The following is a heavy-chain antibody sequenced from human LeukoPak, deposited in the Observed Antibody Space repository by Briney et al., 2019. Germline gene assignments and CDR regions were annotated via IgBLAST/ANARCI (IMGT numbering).Heavy chain of an antibody. CDR3: VRDMETDDAFDI. J-gene: IGHJ3*02. CDR1: GGSISNYY. V-gene: IGHV4-4*07. CDR2: MYTSGSS. Sequence: PSETLSLTCTVSGGSISNYYWNWTRQPAGKGLEWIGRMYTSGSSNYNPSLKSRVTISVDKSKNQLYLNLTSVTAADTAVYYCVRDMETDDAFDIWGQGTMVIVSS. D-gene: IGHD1-1*01.